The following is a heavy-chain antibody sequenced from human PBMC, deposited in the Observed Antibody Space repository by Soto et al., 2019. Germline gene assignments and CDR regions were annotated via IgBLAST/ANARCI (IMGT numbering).Heavy chain of an antibody. Sequence: QVQLVQSGAEVNKPGSSVKVSCKASGGTFSTYTISWVRQAPGQGLAWMVGIVPICGTTNYPQKFQGRVTITADESKSPAYMDLSSLTSDDMAESYCARSAPGRWSGGSCYRLGAFDVWGQGTMVTVSS. CDR3: ARSAPGRWSGGSCYRLGAFDV. CDR1: GGTFSTYT. CDR2: IVPICGTT. D-gene: IGHD2-15*01. J-gene: IGHJ3*01. V-gene: IGHV1-69*01.